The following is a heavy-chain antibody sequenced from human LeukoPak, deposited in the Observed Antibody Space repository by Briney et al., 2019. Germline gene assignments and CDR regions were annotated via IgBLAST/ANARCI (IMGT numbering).Heavy chain of an antibody. CDR3: ARGADGVSSNSRGWFDP. CDR1: GFTFSSYW. J-gene: IGHJ5*02. CDR2: ISTSSSYI. D-gene: IGHD2-15*01. V-gene: IGHV3-21*01. Sequence: GSLRLSCAASGFTFSSYWMSWVRRAPGKGLEWVSSISTSSSYIYYADSVKGRFTISRDNAKNSLYLEMNSLRAEDTAVYYCARGADGVSSNSRGWFDPWGQGTLVTVSS.